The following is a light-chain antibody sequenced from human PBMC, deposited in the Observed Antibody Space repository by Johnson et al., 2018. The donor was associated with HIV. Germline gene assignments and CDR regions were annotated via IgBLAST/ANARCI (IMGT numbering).Light chain of an antibody. V-gene: IGLV1-51*01. J-gene: IGLJ1*01. CDR2: DNN. Sequence: QSVLTQPPSVSAAPGQKVTISCSGSSSNIGNNYVSWYQQVPGAAPKLLIYDNNKRPSGIPDRFSGSKSGTSATLGITGLQTGDEADYYCGTWDSSLSAVYVFGTWTEVTGL. CDR3: GTWDSSLSAVYV. CDR1: SSNIGNNY.